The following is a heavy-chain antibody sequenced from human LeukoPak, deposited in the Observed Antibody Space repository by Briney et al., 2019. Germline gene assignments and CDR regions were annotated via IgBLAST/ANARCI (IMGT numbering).Heavy chain of an antibody. CDR1: GFTFSDYY. D-gene: IGHD2-2*01. CDR2: IRSKAYGGTT. V-gene: IGHV3-49*03. J-gene: IGHJ4*02. CDR3: TRARCSSTSCYANFDY. Sequence: GGSLRLSCAASGFTFSDYYMSWIRQAPGKGLEWVGFIRSKAYGGTTEYAASVKGRFTISRDDSKSIAYLQMNSLKTEDTAVYYCTRARCSSTSCYANFDYWGQGTLVTVSS.